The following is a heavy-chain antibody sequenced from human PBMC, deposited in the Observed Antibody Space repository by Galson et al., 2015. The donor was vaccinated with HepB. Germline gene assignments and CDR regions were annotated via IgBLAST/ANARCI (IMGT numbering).Heavy chain of an antibody. CDR1: GFTFSSYG. D-gene: IGHD2-2*01. CDR2: ISYDGSNK. J-gene: IGHJ6*02. V-gene: IGHV3-30*18. Sequence: SLRLSCAASGFTFSSYGMHWVRQAPGKGLEWVAVISYDGSNKYYADSVKGQFTISRDNSKNTLYLQMNSLRAEDTAVYYCAKSSRYCSSTSCHPRYYYYGMDVWGQGTTVTVSS. CDR3: AKSSRYCSSTSCHPRYYYYGMDV.